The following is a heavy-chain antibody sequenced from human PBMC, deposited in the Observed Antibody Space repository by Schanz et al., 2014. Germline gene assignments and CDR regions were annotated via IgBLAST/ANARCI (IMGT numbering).Heavy chain of an antibody. Sequence: QVQLVQSGAEVKKPGSSVNVSCEASGGTFGRYTISWLRQAPGQGLEWMGWTNTNSGDTKIAQKFQGSVTMTRDPSISEAYMELTSLRSDDTAVYYCASDTMGGNFGLDVWGQGTTVTVSS. V-gene: IGHV1-2*02. CDR3: ASDTMGGNFGLDV. CDR1: GGTFGRYT. D-gene: IGHD3-10*01. J-gene: IGHJ6*02. CDR2: TNTNSGDT.